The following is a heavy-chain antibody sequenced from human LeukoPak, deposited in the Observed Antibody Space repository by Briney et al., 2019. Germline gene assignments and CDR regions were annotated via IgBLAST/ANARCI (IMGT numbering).Heavy chain of an antibody. J-gene: IGHJ3*02. Sequence: SETLSLTCAVYGGSFSGYYWSWIRQPPGKGLEWIGEINHSGSTNYNPSLKSRVTISVDTSKNQFSLKLSSVTAADTAVYYCPSPGDILPGYQYFDAFDIWAKGQWSPSLQ. CDR2: INHSGST. CDR1: GGSFSGYY. CDR3: PSPGDILPGYQYFDAFDI. V-gene: IGHV4-34*01. D-gene: IGHD3-9*01.